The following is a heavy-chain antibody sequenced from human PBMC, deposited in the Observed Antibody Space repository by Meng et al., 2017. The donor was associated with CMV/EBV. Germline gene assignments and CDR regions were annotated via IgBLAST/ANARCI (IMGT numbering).Heavy chain of an antibody. D-gene: IGHD2-21*02. CDR3: AREGYCGGDCFYDY. CDR1: GRTFSSYA. J-gene: IGHJ4*02. Sequence: VQLGQSGAEVKKPGSSVKGSCKASGRTFSSYAISWVRQAPGQGLEWMGGIIPIFGTANYAQKFQGRVTITADESTSTAYMELSSLRSEDTAVYYCAREGYCGGDCFYDYWGQGTLVTVSS. V-gene: IGHV1-69*12. CDR2: IIPIFGTA.